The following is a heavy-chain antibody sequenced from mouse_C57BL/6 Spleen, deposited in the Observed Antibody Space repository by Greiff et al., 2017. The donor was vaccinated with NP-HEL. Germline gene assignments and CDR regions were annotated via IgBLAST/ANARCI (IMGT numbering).Heavy chain of an antibody. CDR3: ARDCHYERFAY. CDR1: GYSITSGYY. CDR2: ISYDGRN. J-gene: IGHJ3*01. Sequence: EVQLQESGPGLVKPSQSLSLTCSVPGYSITSGYYWNWIRQFPGNKLEWMGYISYDGRNNYNPSLKNRISITRDTSKNQFFLKLNSVTTEDTATYYCARDCHYERFAYWGQGTLVTVSA. V-gene: IGHV3-6*01. D-gene: IGHD1-1*01.